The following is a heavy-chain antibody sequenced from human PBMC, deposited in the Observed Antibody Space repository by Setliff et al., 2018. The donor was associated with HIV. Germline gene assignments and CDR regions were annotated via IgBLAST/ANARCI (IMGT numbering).Heavy chain of an antibody. V-gene: IGHV4-4*07. J-gene: IGHJ3*02. CDR3: ARSLISLVREGVFDI. CDR1: GGSISGYY. Sequence: SETLSLTCTVSGGSISGYYWSWIRQPAGRGLEWIGRIYTSGNTNYSPSLKSRVTMSVETSKNQFSLKLNSVTAADTAVYYCARSLISLVREGVFDIWGQGTMVTVSS. CDR2: IYTSGNT. D-gene: IGHD3-10*01.